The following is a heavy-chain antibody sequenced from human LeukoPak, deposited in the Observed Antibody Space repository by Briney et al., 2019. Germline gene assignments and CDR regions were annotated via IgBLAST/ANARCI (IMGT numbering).Heavy chain of an antibody. CDR2: IHYSGST. CDR1: GGSISSGDYY. J-gene: IGHJ5*02. V-gene: IGHV4-61*08. Sequence: SETLSLTCTVSGGSISSGDYYWSWIRQPPGKGLEWIGYIHYSGSTNYNPSLKNRVTISVDMSKNQFSLKLSSVTAADTAVYYCARQLGDWNDWFDPWGQGTLVTVSS. CDR3: ARQLGDWNDWFDP. D-gene: IGHD1-1*01.